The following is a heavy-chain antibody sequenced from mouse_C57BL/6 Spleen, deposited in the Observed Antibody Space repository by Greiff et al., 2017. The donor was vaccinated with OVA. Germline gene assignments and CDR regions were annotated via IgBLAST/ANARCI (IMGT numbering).Heavy chain of an antibody. V-gene: IGHV1-15*01. CDR3: TRVHYSNSWFAY. D-gene: IGHD2-5*01. J-gene: IGHJ3*01. CDR1: GYTFTDYE. CDR2: IDPETGGT. Sequence: QVQLKESGAELVRPGASVTLSCKASGYTFTDYEMHWVKQTPVHGLEWIGAIDPETGGTAYNQKFKGKAILTADKSSSTAYMELRSLTSEDSAVYYCTRVHYSNSWFAYWGQGTLVTVSA.